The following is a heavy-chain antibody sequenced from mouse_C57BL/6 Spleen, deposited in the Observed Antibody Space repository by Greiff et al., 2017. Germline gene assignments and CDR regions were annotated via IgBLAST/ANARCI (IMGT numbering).Heavy chain of an antibody. V-gene: IGHV5-6*02. Sequence: EVKLVESGGDLVKPGGSLKLSCAASGFTFSSYVMSWVRQTPDKRLEWVATISSGGSYTYYPDSVKGRFTISRDNAKNTLYLQMSSLKSEDTAMYYCARHDYSNYLFAYWGQGTLVTVSA. CDR2: ISSGGSYT. D-gene: IGHD2-5*01. J-gene: IGHJ3*01. CDR3: ARHDYSNYLFAY. CDR1: GFTFSSYV.